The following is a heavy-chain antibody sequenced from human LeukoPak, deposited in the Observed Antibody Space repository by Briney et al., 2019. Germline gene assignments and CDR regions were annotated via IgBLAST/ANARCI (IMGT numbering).Heavy chain of an antibody. CDR2: IRYDGSNK. CDR3: ARDSDGYNWNDGFDY. CDR1: GFTFSSYG. D-gene: IGHD1-1*01. J-gene: IGHJ4*02. Sequence: GGSLRLSCAASGFTFSSYGMHWVRQAPGKGLEWVAFIRYDGSNKYYADSVKGRFTISIDNSRNTMYLQMNSLRAEDTAVYYCARDSDGYNWNDGFDYWGQGTLVTVSS. V-gene: IGHV3-30*02.